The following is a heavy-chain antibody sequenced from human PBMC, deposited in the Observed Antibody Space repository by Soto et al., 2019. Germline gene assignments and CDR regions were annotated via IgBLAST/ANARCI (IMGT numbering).Heavy chain of an antibody. D-gene: IGHD3-16*01. J-gene: IGHJ4*02. CDR2: INPYNGNT. CDR3: ARDWFGIDY. CDR1: GYTFTSYG. V-gene: IGHV1-18*01. Sequence: QVQLVQSGAEVKKPGASVKVSCKASGYTFTSYGISWVRQAPGQGLEWMGWINPYNGNTNYAQKLQGRVTMTTDTSTNTAYMELRSLGSDDTAVYCCARDWFGIDYWGQGTLVTVSS.